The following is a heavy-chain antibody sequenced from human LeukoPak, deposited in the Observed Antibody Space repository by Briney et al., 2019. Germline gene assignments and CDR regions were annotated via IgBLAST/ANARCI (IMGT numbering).Heavy chain of an antibody. CDR3: ARDPDYDILTGYYNKPRFDY. V-gene: IGHV3-33*01. J-gene: IGHJ4*02. D-gene: IGHD3-9*01. CDR2: IWYDGSNK. CDR1: GFTFSSYG. Sequence: GRSLRLSCAASGFTFSSYGMHWVRQAPGKGLEWVAVIWYDGSNKYYADSVKGRFTISRDNSKNTLYLQMNSLRAEDTAVYYCARDPDYDILTGYYNKPRFDYWGQGTLVTVS.